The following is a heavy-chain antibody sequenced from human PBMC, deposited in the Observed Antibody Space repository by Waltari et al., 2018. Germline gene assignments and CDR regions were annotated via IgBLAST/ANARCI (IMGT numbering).Heavy chain of an antibody. CDR3: VRGCAGGACYSDTYYSMDV. V-gene: IGHV4-59*04. CDR2: ISYSGIT. D-gene: IGHD2-21*02. J-gene: IGHJ6*03. Sequence: QVQLQESGPGLVKPSETLSLTCTVSGVSINNYYWSWIRQPPGKRLEWIGYISYSGITDYNSPLESRVTMSVDTSRSQFSLKLRSVTDADTATYYCVRGCAGGACYSDTYYSMDVWGKGTTVTVSS. CDR1: GVSINNYY.